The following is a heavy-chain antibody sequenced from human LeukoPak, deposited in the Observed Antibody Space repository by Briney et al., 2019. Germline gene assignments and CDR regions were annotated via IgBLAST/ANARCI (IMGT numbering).Heavy chain of an antibody. J-gene: IGHJ3*02. Sequence: GGSLRLSCAASRFTFSTYWMHWVRQAPGKGLEWVSGINWNGGSTGYADSVKGRFTISRDNAKNSLYLQMNSLRAEDTALYYCAREAGGSGSYRLYAFDIWGQGTMVTVSS. D-gene: IGHD3-10*01. V-gene: IGHV3-20*04. CDR3: AREAGGSGSYRLYAFDI. CDR1: RFTFSTYW. CDR2: INWNGGST.